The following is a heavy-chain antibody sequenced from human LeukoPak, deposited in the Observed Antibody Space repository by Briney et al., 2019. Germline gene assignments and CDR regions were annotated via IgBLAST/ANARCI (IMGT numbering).Heavy chain of an antibody. CDR2: ISSSGSTI. J-gene: IGHJ4*02. CDR3: AKVLYSSSWTSLFDY. Sequence: GGSLRLSCAASGFTFSDYYMSWIRQAPGKGLEWVSYISSSGSTIYYADSVKGRFTISRDNAKNSLYLQMNSLRAEDTAVYYCAKVLYSSSWTSLFDYWGQGTLVTVSS. CDR1: GFTFSDYY. V-gene: IGHV3-11*01. D-gene: IGHD6-13*01.